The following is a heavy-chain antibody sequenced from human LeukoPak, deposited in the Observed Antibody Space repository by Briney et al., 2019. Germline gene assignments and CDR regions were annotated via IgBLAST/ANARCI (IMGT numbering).Heavy chain of an antibody. J-gene: IGHJ3*02. CDR1: GFTFSSYG. CDR3: ANLPTTVTTYAFDI. Sequence: GGSLRLSCAASGFTFSSYGMHWVRQAPGKGLEWVAVISYDGSNKYYADSVKGRFTISRDNSKNTLYLQMNSLRAEDTAVYYCANLPTTVTTYAFDIWGQGTMVTVSS. D-gene: IGHD4-17*01. V-gene: IGHV3-30*18. CDR2: ISYDGSNK.